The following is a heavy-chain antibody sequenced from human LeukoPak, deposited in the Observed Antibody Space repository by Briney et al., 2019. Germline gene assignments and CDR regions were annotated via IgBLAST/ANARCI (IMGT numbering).Heavy chain of an antibody. J-gene: IGHJ4*02. CDR3: ARDPIKGAPDYFDY. CDR2: MAHDGVIM. V-gene: IGHV3-30-3*01. Sequence: GGSLRLSCAASGFTFRRDAMHWVRQAPGKGLEWVAVMAHDGVIMYNADSVKGRFTISRDNSKNTLYLQMNSLTPEDTAVYYCARDPIKGAPDYFDYWGQGTLVTVSS. CDR1: GFTFRRDA. D-gene: IGHD1-26*01.